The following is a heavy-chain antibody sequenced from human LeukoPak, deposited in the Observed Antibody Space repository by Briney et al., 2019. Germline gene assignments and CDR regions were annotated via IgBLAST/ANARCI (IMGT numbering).Heavy chain of an antibody. V-gene: IGHV4-59*01. CDR3: ATTHYSGSYDY. D-gene: IGHD1-26*01. Sequence: SETLSLTCTVSGGSISSYYWSWIRQPPGKGLEWIGYIYYSGSTNYNPSLKSRVTISVDTSKNRFSLKLSSVTAADTAVYYCATTHYSGSYDYWGQGTLVTVSS. J-gene: IGHJ4*02. CDR2: IYYSGST. CDR1: GGSISSYY.